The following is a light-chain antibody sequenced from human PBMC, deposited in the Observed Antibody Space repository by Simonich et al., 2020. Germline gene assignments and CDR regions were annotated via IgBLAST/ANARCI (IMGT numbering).Light chain of an antibody. J-gene: IGKJ1*01. CDR2: WAS. Sequence: DIVMTQSPDSLAVSLGERATINCKSSQSVLYSSNNKNYLAWYQQKPGQPPKLISYWASTLESGVPDRFSGSGSGTDFTLTISSLQAEDVAVYYCQQYYSTPWTFGQGTKVEIK. CDR1: QSVLYSSNNKNY. V-gene: IGKV4-1*01. CDR3: QQYYSTPWT.